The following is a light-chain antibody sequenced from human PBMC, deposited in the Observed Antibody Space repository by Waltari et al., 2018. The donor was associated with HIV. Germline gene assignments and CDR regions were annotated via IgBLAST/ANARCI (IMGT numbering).Light chain of an antibody. J-gene: IGKJ4*01. CDR3: MQALQTPT. Sequence: VMSKSPLSLPVPPGVPACISSRSSQSLLHTNGYTYLDWYLLKPGQSPQLLIYLASSRASGVPDRFSGSGSGTNFTLTISRVEAGDVGVYYCMQALQTPTFGGGTKVEI. CDR2: LAS. CDR1: QSLLHTNGYTY. V-gene: IGKV2-28*01.